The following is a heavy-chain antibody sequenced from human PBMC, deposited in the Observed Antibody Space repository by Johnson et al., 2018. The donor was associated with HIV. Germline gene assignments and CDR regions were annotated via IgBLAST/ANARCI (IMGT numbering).Heavy chain of an antibody. CDR2: IYSGGST. CDR1: GFTVSSNY. V-gene: IGHV3-66*02. CDR3: AKEEEDAFDI. J-gene: IGHJ3*02. Sequence: MLLVESGGGVVQPGRSLRLSCAASGFTVSSNYMSWVRQAPGKGLEWVSVIYSGGSTYYAASVKGRFTISRDNSKNTLYLQMNSLRAEDTAVYYCAKEEEDAFDIWGQGTMVTVSS.